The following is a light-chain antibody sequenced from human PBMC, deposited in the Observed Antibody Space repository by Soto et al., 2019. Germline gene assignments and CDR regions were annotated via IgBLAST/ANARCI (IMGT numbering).Light chain of an antibody. CDR1: QTISSW. Sequence: DIQMTQSPSTLSGSVGDRVTITCRASQTISSWLAWYQQKPGKAPKLLIYAASRLQSGVPSRFSGSGSGTDFTLTFSSLQPDDFATYYCQQSNIAPITFGQGNDWRL. CDR2: AAS. J-gene: IGKJ5*01. CDR3: QQSNIAPIT. V-gene: IGKV1-39*01.